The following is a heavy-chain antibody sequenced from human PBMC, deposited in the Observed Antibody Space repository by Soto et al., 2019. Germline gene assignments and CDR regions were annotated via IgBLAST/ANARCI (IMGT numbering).Heavy chain of an antibody. J-gene: IGHJ3*02. CDR2: ISGSGDST. CDR3: AKDRGVEGYIVVVVAATEGGAFDI. CDR1: GFTFSSYA. V-gene: IGHV3-23*01. Sequence: EVQLLESGGGLVQPGGSLRLSCAASGFTFSSYAMSWVRQAPGKGLEWVSAISGSGDSTYYADSVKGRFTISRDNSKNTLYRQMNSLRAEDTAVYYCAKDRGVEGYIVVVVAATEGGAFDIWGQGTMVTVSS. D-gene: IGHD2-15*01.